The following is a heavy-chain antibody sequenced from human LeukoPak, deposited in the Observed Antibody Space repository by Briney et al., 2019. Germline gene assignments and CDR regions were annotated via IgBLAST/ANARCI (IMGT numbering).Heavy chain of an antibody. V-gene: IGHV3-23*01. D-gene: IGHD4-17*01. Sequence: PGGSLRLSCAASGFTFSSYAMSWVRQAPGKGLEWVSGISGSGGSTHYADSVKGRFTISRDNDKNTLYLQMNSLRAEDPALYYCAKDAGFDFKTGTTGIDYWGQGTLVTVSS. J-gene: IGHJ4*02. CDR2: ISGSGGST. CDR3: AKDAGFDFKTGTTGIDY. CDR1: GFTFSSYA.